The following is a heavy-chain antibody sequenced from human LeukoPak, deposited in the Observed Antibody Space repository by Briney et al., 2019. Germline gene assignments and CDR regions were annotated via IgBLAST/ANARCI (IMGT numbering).Heavy chain of an antibody. D-gene: IGHD5-18*01. CDR3: ARYTAMVAFHAHGFDI. V-gene: IGHV4-4*07. CDR2: IYTRGST. J-gene: IGHJ3*02. CDR1: GGSISSYY. Sequence: TSETLSLTCTVSGGSISSYYWSWIRQPAGKGLEWIGRIYTRGSTNYNPSLKSRVTISVDTSKNQFSLKLSSVTAADTAVYYCARYTAMVAFHAHGFDIWGQGTMVTVSS.